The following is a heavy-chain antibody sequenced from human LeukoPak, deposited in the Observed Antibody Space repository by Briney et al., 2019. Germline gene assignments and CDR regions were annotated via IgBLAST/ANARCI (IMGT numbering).Heavy chain of an antibody. CDR2: ISGRGGDT. CDR3: ARDLIAAAGTHFDY. V-gene: IGHV3-23*01. CDR1: GFTFGNYA. Sequence: PGGSLRLSCVGSGFTFGNYAMNWVRQAPGKGLEWVAAISGRGGDTFYADSVKGRFTFSRDNAKNSLYLQMNSLRAEDTAVYYCARDLIAAAGTHFDYWGQGTLVTVSS. D-gene: IGHD6-13*01. J-gene: IGHJ4*02.